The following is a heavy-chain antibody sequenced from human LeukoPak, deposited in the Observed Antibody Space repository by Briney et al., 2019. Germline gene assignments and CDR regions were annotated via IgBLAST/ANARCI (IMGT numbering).Heavy chain of an antibody. CDR2: MNPNSGNT. V-gene: IGHV1-8*03. D-gene: IGHD3-10*01. J-gene: IGHJ4*02. CDR3: ARAENFMVRGVIRY. Sequence: ASVKVSCKASGYTSTSYDINWVRQATGQGLEWMGWMNPNSGNTGYAQTFQGRVTITRNTSISTAYMELSSLRSEDTAVYYCARAENFMVRGVIRYWGQGTLVTVSS. CDR1: GYTSTSYD.